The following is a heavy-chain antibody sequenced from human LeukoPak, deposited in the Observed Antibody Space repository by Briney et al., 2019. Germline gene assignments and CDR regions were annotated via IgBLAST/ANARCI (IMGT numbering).Heavy chain of an antibody. CDR3: ATDGAGFDT. Sequence: GGSLRLYCAASGLTFSDYYMSWIRQAPGKGLEWLSYINIGGTNTHYADSVKGRFTISRDNAKKSLYLEMTNLGAEDTAVYYCATDGAGFDTWGQGVLVTASS. CDR1: GLTFSDYY. J-gene: IGHJ5*02. V-gene: IGHV3-11*01. CDR2: INIGGTNT.